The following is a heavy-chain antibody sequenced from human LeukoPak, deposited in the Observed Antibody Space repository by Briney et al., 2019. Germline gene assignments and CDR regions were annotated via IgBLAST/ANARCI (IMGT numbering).Heavy chain of an antibody. D-gene: IGHD2-2*01. CDR2: ISSSSTYI. J-gene: IGHJ4*02. Sequence: GGSLRLSCAASGFTFSTYNMNWVRQAPGKGLEWVSSISSSSTYIYYADSVKGRFTISRDNAKNSLYLQMNSLRAEDTSVYYCAREKVPAAVGGFDSWGQGTLVTVSS. V-gene: IGHV3-21*01. CDR1: GFTFSTYN. CDR3: AREKVPAAVGGFDS.